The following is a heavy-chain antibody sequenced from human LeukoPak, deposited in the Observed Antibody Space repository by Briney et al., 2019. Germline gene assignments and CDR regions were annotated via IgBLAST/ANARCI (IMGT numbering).Heavy chain of an antibody. V-gene: IGHV4-61*08. Sequence: SETLSLTCTVSGGSISSGGYYWSWIRQHPGKGLEWIGYIYYSGSTNYNPSLKSRVTISVDTSKNQFSLKLSSVTAADTAVYYCARDGSPRYYGSGSYLPYGFDPWGQGTLVTVSS. CDR1: GGSISSGGYY. CDR3: ARDGSPRYYGSGSYLPYGFDP. J-gene: IGHJ5*02. CDR2: IYYSGST. D-gene: IGHD3-10*01.